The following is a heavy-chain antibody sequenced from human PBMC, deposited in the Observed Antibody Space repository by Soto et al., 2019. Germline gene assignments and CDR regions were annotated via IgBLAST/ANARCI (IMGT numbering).Heavy chain of an antibody. CDR1: GYTFTSYG. D-gene: IGHD3-22*01. CDR3: ARVGYYDSSGLLPADY. Sequence: GASVKVSCKASGYTFTSYGIHWVRQAPGQRLEWMGWINTANGDTKYSPKFQGRVTITRDTSASTAYMELSSLRSEDTAVYYCARVGYYDSSGLLPADYWGQGTLVTVSS. CDR2: INTANGDT. J-gene: IGHJ4*02. V-gene: IGHV1-3*04.